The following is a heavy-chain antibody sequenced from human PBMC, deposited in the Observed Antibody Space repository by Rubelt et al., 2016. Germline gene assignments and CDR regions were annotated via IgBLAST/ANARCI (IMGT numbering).Heavy chain of an antibody. CDR2: INHSGST. V-gene: IGHV4-34*01. CDR1: GGSFSGYY. J-gene: IGHJ4*02. CDR3: ASLRITGYSSGWYYFDY. D-gene: IGHD6-19*01. Sequence: QVQLQQWGAGLLKPSETLSLTCAVYGGSFSGYYWSWIRQPPGKGLEWIGEINHSGSTNYNPSLKSRVTVSVDPSKNQFSLELSSVTAADTAVYYCASLRITGYSSGWYYFDYWGQGTLVTVSS.